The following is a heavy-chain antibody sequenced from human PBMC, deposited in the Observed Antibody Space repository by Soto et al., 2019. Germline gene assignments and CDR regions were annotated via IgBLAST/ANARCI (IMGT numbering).Heavy chain of an antibody. CDR2: IYDSGRT. Sequence: QVQLQESGPGLVKPSQTLSLTCTVSGGSISSAYYYWSWIRQPPGKGLEWIGHIYDSGRTYSNPSLQSQVTISMDTSKNQFSLKLSSVTAADTAVYYCARGPSGDKVDYWGQGTLVTVSS. J-gene: IGHJ4*02. V-gene: IGHV4-30-4*01. D-gene: IGHD7-27*01. CDR3: ARGPSGDKVDY. CDR1: GGSISSAYYY.